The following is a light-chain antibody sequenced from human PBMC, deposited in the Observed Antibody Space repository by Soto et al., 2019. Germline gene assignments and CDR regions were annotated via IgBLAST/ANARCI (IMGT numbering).Light chain of an antibody. J-gene: IGLJ1*01. Sequence: QSALTQPPSASGSPGQSVTISCTGTSSDVGAYNYVSWYQQHPGTAPKLMIYEVSKRPSGVPDRFSGSKSGNTASLTVSGLQAEDEADYYCSSYAGSNNFVFGTGTKVTVL. CDR2: EVS. V-gene: IGLV2-8*01. CDR1: SSDVGAYNY. CDR3: SSYAGSNNFV.